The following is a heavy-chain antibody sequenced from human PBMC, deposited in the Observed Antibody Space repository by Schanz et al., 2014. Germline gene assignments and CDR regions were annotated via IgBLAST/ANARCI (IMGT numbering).Heavy chain of an antibody. Sequence: EVHLVESGGGLVKRGGSLRLSCAASGFTISSYSMNWVRQAPGKGLEWVSCTNGDGTNAKYADSVKGRFTISRDNAKKTLSLQMISLRAEDTAVYYCARPRFDYGEVDYWGQGTLVTVSS. J-gene: IGHJ4*02. CDR2: TNGDGTNA. D-gene: IGHD4-17*01. CDR1: GFTISSYS. CDR3: ARPRFDYGEVDY. V-gene: IGHV3-21*01.